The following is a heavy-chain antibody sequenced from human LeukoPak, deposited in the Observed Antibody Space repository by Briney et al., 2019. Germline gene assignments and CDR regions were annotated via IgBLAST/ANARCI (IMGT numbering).Heavy chain of an antibody. CDR3: AIFAGAVPGNLLL. J-gene: IGHJ6*04. CDR1: EFTSSAFW. V-gene: IGHV3-7*01. CDR2: INKDGTEK. D-gene: IGHD2-8*02. Sequence: GGSLTLSCAAPEFTSSAFWMTWVRRPPGKGLEWVANINKDGTEKEYVDSVKGRFSIFRDNAKNSVFLQMNSLRAEDTAVYYCAIFAGAVPGNLLLWGKGTTVIVSA.